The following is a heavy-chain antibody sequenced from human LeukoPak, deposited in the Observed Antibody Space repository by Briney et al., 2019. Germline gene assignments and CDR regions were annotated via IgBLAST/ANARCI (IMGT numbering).Heavy chain of an antibody. D-gene: IGHD3-22*01. CDR2: IYYSGST. Sequence: PSETLSLTCTVSGGSISSYYWSWIRQPPEKGLEWIGDIYYSGSTNYNPSLGSRVNISVDTSKNQFSLKLSSVTAADTAVYYCAREYFNYYDSSGDAFDIWGQGTMVTVSS. CDR1: GGSISSYY. J-gene: IGHJ3*02. V-gene: IGHV4-59*12. CDR3: AREYFNYYDSSGDAFDI.